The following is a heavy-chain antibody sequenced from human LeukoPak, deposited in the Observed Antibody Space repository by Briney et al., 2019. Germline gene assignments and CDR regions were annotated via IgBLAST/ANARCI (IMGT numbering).Heavy chain of an antibody. CDR3: AKSIGGGYDFNWFDP. CDR1: GFTFSSYA. D-gene: IGHD5-12*01. Sequence: GGSLRLSCAASGFTFSSYAMSWVRQAPGKGLDGVSAISGSGGSTYYADSVKGRFTISRDNSKNTLYLQMNSLRAEDTAVYYCAKSIGGGYDFNWFDPWGQGTLVTVSS. CDR2: ISGSGGST. J-gene: IGHJ5*02. V-gene: IGHV3-23*01.